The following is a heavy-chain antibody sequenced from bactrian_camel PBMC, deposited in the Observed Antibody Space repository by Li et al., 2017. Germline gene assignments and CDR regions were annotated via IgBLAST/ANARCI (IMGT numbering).Heavy chain of an antibody. CDR1: GYALTTHC. Sequence: VQLVESGGGSVKVGGSLGLSCQVPGYALTTHCLVWFRQRSGQEKEGVAAIDGGGTTTYEDSVRGRFRIWKNDAANSLDLQTANLRVDDTATYYCAASPGPYDCTVDTVRDWTWGQGTQVTVS. CDR3: AASPGPYDCTVDTVRDWT. D-gene: IGHD6*01. CDR2: IDGGGTT. J-gene: IGHJ4*01. V-gene: IGHV3S1*01.